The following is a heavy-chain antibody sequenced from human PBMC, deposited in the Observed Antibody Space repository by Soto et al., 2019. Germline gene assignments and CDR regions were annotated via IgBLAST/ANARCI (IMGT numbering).Heavy chain of an antibody. Sequence: QVQLVQSGAEVKNPGASVTVSCRASGYTFTSYYIHWVRQAPGQGLEWMAIMNPNGGSTNYAQRFQGRVTVTRDTSTSIVYMELSSLRSEDTAVYYCSRGLGSGDYWGQGTLVTVSS. V-gene: IGHV1-46*03. D-gene: IGHD3-10*01. CDR3: SRGLGSGDY. J-gene: IGHJ4*02. CDR2: MNPNGGST. CDR1: GYTFTSYY.